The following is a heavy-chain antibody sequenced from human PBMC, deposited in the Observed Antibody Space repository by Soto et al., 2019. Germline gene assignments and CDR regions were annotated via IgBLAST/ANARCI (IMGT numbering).Heavy chain of an antibody. V-gene: IGHV1-18*04. CDR1: GHTFTSYG. J-gene: IGHJ3*02. CDR2: ISAYNGNT. D-gene: IGHD3-22*01. Sequence: ASVKVSCKASGHTFTSYGISWVRQAPGQGLEWMGWISAYNGNTNYAQKLQGRVTMTTDTSTSTAYMELRSLRSDDTAVYYCAREDYYDSSGYMDDAFDIWGQGTMVTVSS. CDR3: AREDYYDSSGYMDDAFDI.